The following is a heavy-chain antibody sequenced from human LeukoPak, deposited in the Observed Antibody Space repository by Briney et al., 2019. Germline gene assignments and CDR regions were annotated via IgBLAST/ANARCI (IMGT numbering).Heavy chain of an antibody. V-gene: IGHV4-31*03. CDR3: ARTIMAGTAYYFDY. Sequence: SETLSLTCTVSGGSISSGGYYWSWIRQHPGKGLEWIGYIYYSGSTYYNPSLKSRVTISVDTSKNQFSLKLSSVTAADTAVYYCARTIMAGTAYYFDYWGQGTLVTVSS. CDR2: IYYSGST. CDR1: GGSISSGGYY. J-gene: IGHJ4*02. D-gene: IGHD6-19*01.